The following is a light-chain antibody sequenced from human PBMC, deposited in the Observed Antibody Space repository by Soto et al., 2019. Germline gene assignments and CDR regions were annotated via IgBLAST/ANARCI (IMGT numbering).Light chain of an antibody. CDR3: SSYAGSNPVV. V-gene: IGLV2-8*01. CDR2: EVS. J-gene: IGLJ2*01. CDR1: SSDAGGYNF. Sequence: QSALTQPPSASGSPGQSVTISCTGTSSDAGGYNFVSWYQHHPGKAPKLIIYEVSKRPSGVPDRFSGSKSGNTASLTVSGLQADDEADYYCSSYAGSNPVVFGGGTKLTVL.